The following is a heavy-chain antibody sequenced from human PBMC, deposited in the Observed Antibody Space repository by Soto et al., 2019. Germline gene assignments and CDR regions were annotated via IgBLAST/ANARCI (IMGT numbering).Heavy chain of an antibody. CDR2: ISSDGTTT. CDR1: GFTFSSYA. V-gene: IGHV3-74*01. D-gene: IGHD3-16*01. CDR3: VPRKGDPFT. J-gene: IGHJ4*02. Sequence: SCAASGFTFSSYAMSWVRQAPGKGLVWVSRISSDGTTTNYADSVKGRFTISRDNAKNTLYLQMTSLRVEDSAVYYCVPRKGDPFTWGPGTLVTVSS.